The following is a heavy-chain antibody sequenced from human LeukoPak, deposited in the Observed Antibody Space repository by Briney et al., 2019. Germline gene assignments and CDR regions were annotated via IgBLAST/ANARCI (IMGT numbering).Heavy chain of an antibody. D-gene: IGHD3-10*01. CDR3: ARRVWFGELYWFDP. Sequence: TSETLSLTCTVSGGSISDYYWSWIRQPPGKGLEWIGYIYYSGTTNCNPSLKSRVTISLDTSKNQFSLKLSSVTAADTAVYYCARRVWFGELYWFDPWGQGTLVTVSS. V-gene: IGHV4-59*08. CDR2: IYYSGTT. CDR1: GGSISDYY. J-gene: IGHJ5*02.